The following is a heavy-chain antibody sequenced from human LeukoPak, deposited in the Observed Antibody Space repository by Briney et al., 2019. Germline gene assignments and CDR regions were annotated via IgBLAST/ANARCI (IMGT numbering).Heavy chain of an antibody. CDR2: IYTSGST. V-gene: IGHV4-61*02. CDR1: GGSISSGSYY. Sequence: NPSQTLSLTCTVSGGSISSGSYYWSWIRQPAGKGLEWIGRIYTSGSTNYNPSLKSRVTISVDTSKNQFSPKLSSVTAADTAVYYCARAYDFWSGYYYPWGQGTLVTVSS. D-gene: IGHD3-3*01. CDR3: ARAYDFWSGYYYP. J-gene: IGHJ5*02.